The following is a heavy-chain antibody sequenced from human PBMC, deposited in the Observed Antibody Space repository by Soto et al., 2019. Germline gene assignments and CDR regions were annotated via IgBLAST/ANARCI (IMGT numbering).Heavy chain of an antibody. CDR2: IYYSGST. Sequence: QVQLQESGPGLVKPSETLSLTCTVSGGSISSYYWSWIRQPPGKGLEWIGCIYYSGSTNYNPSLKSRVTISVDTSKNQFSLKLSSVTAADTAVYYCARGRPQKGGYCSSTSCYSYYYYYMDVWGKGTTVTVSS. V-gene: IGHV4-59*01. CDR1: GGSISSYY. J-gene: IGHJ6*03. CDR3: ARGRPQKGGYCSSTSCYSYYYYYMDV. D-gene: IGHD2-2*01.